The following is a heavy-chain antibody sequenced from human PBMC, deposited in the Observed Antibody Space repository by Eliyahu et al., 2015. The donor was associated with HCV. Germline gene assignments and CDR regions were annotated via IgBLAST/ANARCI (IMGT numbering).Heavy chain of an antibody. Sequence: QVQLVQSGAEVKKPGSSVKVSCKASGGTFSSYAISWVRQAPGQGLEWMGGIIPIFGTANYAQKFQGRVTITADKSTSTAYMELSSLRSEDTAVYYCARDPSRRITIFGVDQHYYGMDVWGQGTTVTVSS. CDR2: IIPIFGTA. J-gene: IGHJ6*02. CDR1: GGTFSSYA. CDR3: ARDPSRRITIFGVDQHYYGMDV. V-gene: IGHV1-69*06. D-gene: IGHD3-3*01.